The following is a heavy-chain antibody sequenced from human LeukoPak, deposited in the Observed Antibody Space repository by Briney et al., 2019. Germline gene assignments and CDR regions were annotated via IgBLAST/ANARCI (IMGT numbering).Heavy chain of an antibody. CDR1: GYTFTSYD. D-gene: IGHD7-27*01. CDR3: ARGPPNWGYDY. J-gene: IGHJ4*02. V-gene: IGHV1-8*01. Sequence: VASVKVSCKASGYTFTSYDFNWVRQATGQRPERMGWMSPNSGDTGYAQKFQDRVTMTRNTSISTAYMELSSLRSDDTAVYYCARGPPNWGYDYWGPGTLVTVSS. CDR2: MSPNSGDT.